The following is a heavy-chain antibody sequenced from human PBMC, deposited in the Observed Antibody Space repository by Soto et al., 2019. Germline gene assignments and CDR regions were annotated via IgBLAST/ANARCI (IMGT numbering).Heavy chain of an antibody. D-gene: IGHD2-15*01. CDR2: IIPIFGTA. CDR1: GGTFSSYA. CDR3: AREIGYCSGGSCYALDY. Sequence: QVQLVQSGAEVKKPGSSVKVSCKASGGTFSSYAISWVRQDPGQGLEWMGGIIPIFGTANYAQKFQGRVTITADESTSTAYMELSSLRSEDTAVYYCAREIGYCSGGSCYALDYWGQGTLVTVSS. V-gene: IGHV1-69*01. J-gene: IGHJ4*02.